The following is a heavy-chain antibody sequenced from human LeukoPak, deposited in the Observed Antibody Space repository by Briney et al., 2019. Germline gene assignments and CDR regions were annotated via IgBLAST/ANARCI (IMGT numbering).Heavy chain of an antibody. D-gene: IGHD2-2*01. CDR2: IYTSGST. J-gene: IGHJ3*02. CDR1: GGFISNYY. V-gene: IGHV4-4*07. Sequence: SETLSLTCTVSGGFISNYYWSWIRQPAGKGLEWIGRIYTSGSTNYNPSLKSRVTMSVDTSKNQFSLKLSSVTAADTAVYYCARDPHSYCSSTSCYPSPDAFDIWGQGTMVTVSS. CDR3: ARDPHSYCSSTSCYPSPDAFDI.